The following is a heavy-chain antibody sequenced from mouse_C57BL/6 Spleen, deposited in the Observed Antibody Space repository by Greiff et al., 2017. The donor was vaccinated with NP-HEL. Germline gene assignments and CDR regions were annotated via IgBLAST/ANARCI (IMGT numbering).Heavy chain of an antibody. CDR2: ISSGSSTI. D-gene: IGHD1-1*01. CDR3: ARSYGSSKWYFDY. CDR1: GFTFSDYG. V-gene: IGHV5-17*01. J-gene: IGHJ2*01. Sequence: EVMLVESGGGLVKPGGSLKLSCAASGFTFSDYGMHWVRQAPEKGLEWVAYISSGSSTIYYADTVKGRFTISRDNAKNTLFLQMTSLRSEDTAMYYCARSYGSSKWYFDYWGQGTTLTVSS.